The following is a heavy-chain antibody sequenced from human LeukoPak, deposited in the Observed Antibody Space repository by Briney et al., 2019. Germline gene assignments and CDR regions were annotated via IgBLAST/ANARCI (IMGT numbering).Heavy chain of an antibody. CDR1: GFTFSSYW. Sequence: GGSPRLSCAASGFTFSSYWMYWVRQAPGKGLVWVSRINSDGSSTSYADSVKGRFTISRDNSKNTLYLQMNSLRAEDTAVYYCARARYYDFWSGYYTSGLDYYYGMDVWGQGTTVTVSS. D-gene: IGHD3-3*01. V-gene: IGHV3-74*01. J-gene: IGHJ6*02. CDR3: ARARYYDFWSGYYTSGLDYYYGMDV. CDR2: INSDGSST.